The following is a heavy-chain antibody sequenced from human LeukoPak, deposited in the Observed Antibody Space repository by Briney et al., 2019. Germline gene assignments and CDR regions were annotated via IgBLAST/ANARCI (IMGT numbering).Heavy chain of an antibody. CDR1: GFTFSSYA. V-gene: IGHV3-23*01. Sequence: GGPLRLSCAASGFTFSSYAMSWVRQAPGKGLEWVSAISGSGGSTYYADSVKGRFTISRDNSKNTLYLQMNSLRAEDTAVYYCAKDIYSRDAFDIWGRGTMVTVSS. D-gene: IGHD6-13*01. CDR3: AKDIYSRDAFDI. J-gene: IGHJ3*02. CDR2: ISGSGGST.